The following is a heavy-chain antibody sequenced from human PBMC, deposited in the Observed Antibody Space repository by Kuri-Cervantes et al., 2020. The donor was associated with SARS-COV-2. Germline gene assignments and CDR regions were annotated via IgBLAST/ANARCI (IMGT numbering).Heavy chain of an antibody. Sequence: GGSLRLSCAASGSTFSSYAMRWVRQAPGKGLEWVAVISYDGSNKYYADSVKGRFTISRDNAKNSLYLQMNSLRAEDTAVYYCARDRVGWLRSRTHKIDYWGQGTLVTVSS. CDR1: GSTFSSYA. CDR2: ISYDGSNK. V-gene: IGHV3-30-3*01. CDR3: ARDRVGWLRSRTHKIDY. J-gene: IGHJ4*02. D-gene: IGHD5-12*01.